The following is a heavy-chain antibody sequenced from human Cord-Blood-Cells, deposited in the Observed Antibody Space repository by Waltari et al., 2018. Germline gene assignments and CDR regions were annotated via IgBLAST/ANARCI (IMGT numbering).Heavy chain of an antibody. CDR3: ARDSYSGSYYFDY. CDR1: GFTFSSYW. Sequence: EVQLVESGGGLVQPGGSLRLSCAASGFTFSSYWMSWVRQAPGKGLEWVANIKQEGSEKYYVDSVKGRFTIARDNDKNSLYLQMNSLRAEDTAVYYCARDSYSGSYYFDYWGQGTLVTVSS. D-gene: IGHD1-26*01. V-gene: IGHV3-7*01. J-gene: IGHJ4*02. CDR2: IKQEGSEK.